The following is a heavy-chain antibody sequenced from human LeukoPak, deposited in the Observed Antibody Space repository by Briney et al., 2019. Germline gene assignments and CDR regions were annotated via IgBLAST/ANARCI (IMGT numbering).Heavy chain of an antibody. Sequence: GGSLRLSCAASGFTFSSYSMICVRQAPGKGLEWVSSISSSSSYIYYADSVKGRFTISSDNAKNSLYLQMNSLRAEDTAVYYCARDPGTTVTTTGDHYWGQGTLVTVSS. V-gene: IGHV3-21*01. CDR1: GFTFSSYS. CDR2: ISSSSSYI. D-gene: IGHD4-17*01. J-gene: IGHJ4*02. CDR3: ARDPGTTVTTTGDHY.